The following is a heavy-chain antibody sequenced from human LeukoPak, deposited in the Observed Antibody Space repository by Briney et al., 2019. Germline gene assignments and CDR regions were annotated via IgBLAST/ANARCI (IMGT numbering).Heavy chain of an antibody. D-gene: IGHD3-22*01. CDR2: INPNSGGT. Sequence: ASVKVSCKASGYTFTGYYMHWVRQAPGQGLEWMGWINPNSGGTNYAQKFQGRVTMTRDTSISTAYMELSRLRSDDTAVYYCASEGLDGSGYYVGGAFDIWGQGTMVTVSS. CDR3: ASEGLDGSGYYVGGAFDI. V-gene: IGHV1-2*02. CDR1: GYTFTGYY. J-gene: IGHJ3*02.